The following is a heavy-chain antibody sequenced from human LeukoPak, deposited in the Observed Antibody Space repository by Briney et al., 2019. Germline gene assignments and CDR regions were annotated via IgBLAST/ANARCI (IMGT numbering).Heavy chain of an antibody. CDR2: ISGSGGST. V-gene: IGHV3-23*01. Sequence: GGSLRLSCAASGFTFSSYAMSWVRPAPGKGLEWVSAISGSGGSTYYADSVKGRFTISRDNSKNTLYLQMNSLRAEDTAVYYCANSEQLVHPFDYWGQGTLVTVSS. D-gene: IGHD6-6*01. J-gene: IGHJ4*02. CDR3: ANSEQLVHPFDY. CDR1: GFTFSSYA.